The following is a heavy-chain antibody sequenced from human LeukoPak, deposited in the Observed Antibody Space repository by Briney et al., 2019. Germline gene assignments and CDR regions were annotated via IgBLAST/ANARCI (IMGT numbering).Heavy chain of an antibody. CDR3: AKGYSYDFFDY. J-gene: IGHJ4*02. Sequence: GGSLRLSCAASGFTFSSSAMSGVRQAPGQGLEGISSISGSGGTTYYADSVKGRFTISRDNSKNTVFLQVNSLRAEDTAVYYCAKGYSYDFFDYWGQGTLVTVSS. V-gene: IGHV3-23*01. D-gene: IGHD5-18*01. CDR1: GFTFSSSA. CDR2: ISGSGGTT.